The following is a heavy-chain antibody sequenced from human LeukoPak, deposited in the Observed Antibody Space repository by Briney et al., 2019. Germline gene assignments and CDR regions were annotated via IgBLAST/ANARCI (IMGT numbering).Heavy chain of an antibody. J-gene: IGHJ4*02. CDR3: ARVFARSGEISGSYYYY. CDR2: IIPIFGTA. Sequence: SVKVSCKASGGTFSTYAINWVRQAPGQGLEWVGGIIPIFGTANYAQKFQGRVTITTDESTSTAYMELSSLRSEDTAVYYCARVFARSGEISGSYYYYWGQGTLVTVSS. D-gene: IGHD1-26*01. CDR1: GGTFSTYA. V-gene: IGHV1-69*05.